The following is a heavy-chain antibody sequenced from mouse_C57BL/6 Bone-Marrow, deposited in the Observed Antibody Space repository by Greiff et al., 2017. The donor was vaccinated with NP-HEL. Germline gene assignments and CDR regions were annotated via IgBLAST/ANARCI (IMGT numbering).Heavy chain of an antibody. V-gene: IGHV1-18*01. CDR1: GYTFTDYN. CDR2: INPNNGGT. CDR3: ARRGWFAY. J-gene: IGHJ3*01. Sequence: VQLQQSGPELVKPGASVKLPCKASGYTFTDYNMDWVKQSPGKSLEWIGAINPNNGGTIYNQKFKGKATLTVDKSSSTAYMELRSLTSEDTAVYYCARRGWFAYWGQGTLVTVSA.